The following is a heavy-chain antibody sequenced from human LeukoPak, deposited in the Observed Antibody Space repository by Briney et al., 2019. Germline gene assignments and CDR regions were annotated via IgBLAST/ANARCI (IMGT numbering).Heavy chain of an antibody. CDR1: GGSISSYY. Sequence: SETLSLTCTVSGGSISSYYWSWIRQPPGKGLEWIGYIYYSGSTNYNPSLKSRVTISVDTSKNLFSLKLSSVTAADTAVYYCARDGRYYYGSGSSNWFDPWGQGTLVTVSS. D-gene: IGHD3-10*01. CDR3: ARDGRYYYGSGSSNWFDP. CDR2: IYYSGST. J-gene: IGHJ5*02. V-gene: IGHV4-59*01.